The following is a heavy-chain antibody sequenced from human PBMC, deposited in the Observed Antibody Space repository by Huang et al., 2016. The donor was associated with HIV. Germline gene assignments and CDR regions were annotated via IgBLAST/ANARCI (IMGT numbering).Heavy chain of an antibody. D-gene: IGHD3-10*01. CDR2: ISSGSITI. V-gene: IGHV3-48*01. J-gene: IGHJ4*02. Sequence: EVQLVESGGDLVQPGGSLRLSCAASGFIFNIYSMNWVRQATGKGREWVSYISSGSITIYYADSVKGRFTISRDNAKNSLYLQMNSLRAEDTAVYYCARDGLRGRLMTRSLDYWGQGTLVTVSS. CDR1: GFIFNIYS. CDR3: ARDGLRGRLMTRSLDY.